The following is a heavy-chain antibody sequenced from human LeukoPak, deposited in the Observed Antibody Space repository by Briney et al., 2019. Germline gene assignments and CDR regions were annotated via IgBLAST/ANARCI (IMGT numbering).Heavy chain of an antibody. J-gene: IGHJ4*02. V-gene: IGHV3-49*03. Sequence: GGSLRLSCSASGFTFGDYAMNWFRQAPGKGLEWVGFIRSKPYGGTPEYAASVKGRITFSRDDFRSIAYLQMNSLKTEDTAVYYCTRAHPTGPKNDYWGQGTLVTVSS. CDR2: IRSKPYGGTP. CDR3: TRAHPTGPKNDY. CDR1: GFTFGDYA. D-gene: IGHD4-11*01.